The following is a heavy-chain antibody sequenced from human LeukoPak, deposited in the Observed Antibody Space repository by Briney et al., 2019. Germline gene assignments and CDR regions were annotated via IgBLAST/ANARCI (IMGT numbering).Heavy chain of an antibody. CDR2: IYYSGST. CDR3: ARDNTRFDFWSGSITQYYYGMDV. Sequence: KASETLSLTCTVSGGSISSGGYYWSWIRQRPGKGLEWIGYIYYSGSTYYNPSLKSRVTISVDTSKNQFSLKLSSVTAADTAVYYCARDNTRFDFWSGSITQYYYGMDVWGQGTTVTVSS. J-gene: IGHJ6*02. V-gene: IGHV4-31*03. D-gene: IGHD3-3*01. CDR1: GGSISSGGYY.